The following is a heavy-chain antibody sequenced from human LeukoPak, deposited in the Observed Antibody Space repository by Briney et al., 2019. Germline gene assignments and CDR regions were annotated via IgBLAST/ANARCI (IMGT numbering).Heavy chain of an antibody. Sequence: SETLSLTCTVSGYSISSGYYWGWIRQPPGKGLEWIGSIYHSGSTYYKRSLKSRVTISVDTSKNQFSLKLSSVTAADTVVYYCARSLPSSPKPDYWGQGTLVNVSS. J-gene: IGHJ4*02. V-gene: IGHV4-38-2*02. CDR3: ARSLPSSPKPDY. CDR1: GYSISSGYY. CDR2: IYHSGST. D-gene: IGHD1-26*01.